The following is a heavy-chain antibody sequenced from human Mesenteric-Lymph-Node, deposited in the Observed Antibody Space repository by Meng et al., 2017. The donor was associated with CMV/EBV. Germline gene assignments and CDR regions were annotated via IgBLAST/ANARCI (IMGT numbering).Heavy chain of an antibody. CDR2: ISFDGTNK. D-gene: IGHD1-26*01. CDR3: ARDNGGGKKWELLFDY. J-gene: IGHJ4*02. CDR1: GFTFSSYA. Sequence: GESLKISCAASGFTFSSYAIHWVRQAPGKGLEWVAVISFDGTNKYYADSVKGRFTVSRDNSQNTLSLQMNSLRPEDTAVYYCARDNGGGKKWELLFDYWGQGTLVTVSS. V-gene: IGHV3-30*04.